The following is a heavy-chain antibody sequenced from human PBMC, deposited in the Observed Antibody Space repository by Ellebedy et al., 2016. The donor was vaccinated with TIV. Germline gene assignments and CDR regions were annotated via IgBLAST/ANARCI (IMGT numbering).Heavy chain of an antibody. Sequence: SETLSLTXTVSGGSISTYYWSWIRQPPGKGLEWIGYIYYSGSTYYNPSLKSRVTISVDTSKNQFSLKLSSVTAADTAVYYCARGLTYYYGSGSYFPFDPWGQGTLVTVSS. CDR2: IYYSGST. CDR1: GGSISTYY. V-gene: IGHV4-59*12. D-gene: IGHD3-10*01. J-gene: IGHJ5*02. CDR3: ARGLTYYYGSGSYFPFDP.